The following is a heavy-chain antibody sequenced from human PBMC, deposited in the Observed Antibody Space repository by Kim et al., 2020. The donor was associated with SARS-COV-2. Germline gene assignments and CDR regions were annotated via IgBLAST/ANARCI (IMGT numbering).Heavy chain of an antibody. D-gene: IGHD3-3*01. CDR3: ARDRGTPRFGVVHIYYCCCMDV. CDR1: GDSVSSNSAA. CDR2: TYYRSKWYN. Sequence: SQTLSLTCAISGDSVSSNSAAWNWIRQSPSRGLEWLGRTYYRSKWYNDYAVSVKSRITINPDTFKNQFSLQLNSVTPEDTAVYYCARDRGTPRFGVVHIYYCCCMDVWGQGTTVTVSS. J-gene: IGHJ6*02. V-gene: IGHV6-1*01.